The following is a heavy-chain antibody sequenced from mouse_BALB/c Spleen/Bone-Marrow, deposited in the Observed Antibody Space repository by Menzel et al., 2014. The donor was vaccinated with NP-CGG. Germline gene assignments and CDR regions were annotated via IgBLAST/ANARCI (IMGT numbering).Heavy chain of an antibody. CDR2: IDPSDSYT. D-gene: IGHD3-1*01. CDR3: ATARATSYAMDY. J-gene: IGHJ4*01. Sequence: QVQLQQSGAELVKPGASVKLSCKPSGYTFTSYWMHWAKQRPGQGLEWTGEIDPSDSYTNYNQKFKGKATLTVDKSSSTAYMQLSSLTSEDSAVYYCATARATSYAMDYWGQGTSVTVSS. CDR1: GYTFTSYW. V-gene: IGHV1-69*02.